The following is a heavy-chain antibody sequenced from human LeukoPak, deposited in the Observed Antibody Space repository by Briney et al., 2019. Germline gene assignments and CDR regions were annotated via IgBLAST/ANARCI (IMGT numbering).Heavy chain of an antibody. CDR3: ARQPRVGGSLDY. CDR1: GYSFHSQW. V-gene: IGHV5-51*01. J-gene: IGHJ4*02. Sequence: GESLQISCQGPGYSFHSQWIGWVRQMPGKGLEWMGIIYPGDSDTRYSPSFQGQVTISVDKSISTACLQWSSLKASDTAMYYCARQPRVGGSLDYWGQGTLVTVS. D-gene: IGHD3-10*01. CDR2: IYPGDSDT.